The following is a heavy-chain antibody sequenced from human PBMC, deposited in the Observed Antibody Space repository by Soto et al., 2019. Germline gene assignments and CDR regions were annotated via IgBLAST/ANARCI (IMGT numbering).Heavy chain of an antibody. Sequence: QVQLVQSGGEVRKPGASVKVSCKASGYTFRNYGINWVRQAPGQGLEWMAWINTYNGNTDYAQKFHDRVTLTTDTSTSTDYMELRSLRSDDTAVYYCAKSPLNEVETDWGQGTLVSVSS. D-gene: IGHD5-18*01. J-gene: IGHJ4*02. CDR1: GYTFRNYG. V-gene: IGHV1-18*01. CDR3: AKSPLNEVETD. CDR2: INTYNGNT.